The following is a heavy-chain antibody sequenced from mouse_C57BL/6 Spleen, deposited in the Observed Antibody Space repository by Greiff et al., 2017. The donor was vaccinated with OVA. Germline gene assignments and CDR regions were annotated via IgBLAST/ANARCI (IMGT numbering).Heavy chain of an antibody. J-gene: IGHJ1*03. V-gene: IGHV5-4*01. Sequence: EVNVVESGGGLVKPGGSLKLSCAASGFTFSSYAMSWVRQTPEKRLEWVATISDGGSYTYYPDNVKGRFTISRDNAKNNLYLQMSHLKSEDTAMYYCAREREKITTPCYVDGWGTGTTVTVSA. D-gene: IGHD1-1*01. CDR3: AREREKITTPCYVDG. CDR2: ISDGGSYT. CDR1: GFTFSSYA.